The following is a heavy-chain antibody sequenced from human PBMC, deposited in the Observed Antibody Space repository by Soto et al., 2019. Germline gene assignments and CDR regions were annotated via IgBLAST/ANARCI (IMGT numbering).Heavy chain of an antibody. J-gene: IGHJ3*02. D-gene: IGHD2-21*02. V-gene: IGHV1-18*01. CDR1: GYTFTSYG. Sequence: ASVKVSCKASGYTFTSYGISWVRQAPGQGLEWMGWISAYNGNTNYAQKLQGRVTMTTDTSTSTAYMELRSLRSDDTAVYYCARDIEAYCGGDCYSVAFDIWGQGTMVTVSS. CDR3: ARDIEAYCGGDCYSVAFDI. CDR2: ISAYNGNT.